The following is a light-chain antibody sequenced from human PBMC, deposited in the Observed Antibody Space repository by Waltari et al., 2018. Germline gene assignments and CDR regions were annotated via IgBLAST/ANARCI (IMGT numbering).Light chain of an antibody. CDR1: GNIRTH. Sequence: DRVTITCRSSGNIRTHLNWYHHRTGKGPKPLLYDAASLQSGVPSGFSGSGSATEFTLTISGLQPEDFATYYWQQGHSAPWTFGQGTRVEI. V-gene: IGKV1-39*01. CDR3: QQGHSAPWT. CDR2: DAA. J-gene: IGKJ1*01.